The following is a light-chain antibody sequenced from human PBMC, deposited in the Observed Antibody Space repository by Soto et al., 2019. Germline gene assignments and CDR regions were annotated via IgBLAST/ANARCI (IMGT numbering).Light chain of an antibody. V-gene: IGLV4-69*01. CDR3: QTWGTGIHVV. J-gene: IGLJ2*01. CDR2: LDSDGSH. Sequence: QLVLTQSPSASASLGASVKLTCTLSSGHSSYAIAWHQQQPEKGPRYLMKLDSDGSHTKGDAIPDRFSGSSSGAERYLTISSLQSEDEADYDCQTWGTGIHVVFGGGTKLTV. CDR1: SGHSSYA.